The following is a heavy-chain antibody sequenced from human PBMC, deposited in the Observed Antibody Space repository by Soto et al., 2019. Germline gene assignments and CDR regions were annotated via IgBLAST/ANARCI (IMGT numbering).Heavy chain of an antibody. CDR1: AAYLSSADSY. J-gene: IGHJ6*02. D-gene: IGHD3-9*01. Sequence: LPLTCFLAAAYLSSADSYWLWIRKPPGKGLEWIGYIAYSGDTYYNPSLWRRVTMSADRSENKFSLTLKSVTAADPAVYFCARGFERCASGRCGQRTSVTVSS. V-gene: IGHV4-30-4*01. CDR2: IAYSGDT. CDR3: ARGFERCASGR.